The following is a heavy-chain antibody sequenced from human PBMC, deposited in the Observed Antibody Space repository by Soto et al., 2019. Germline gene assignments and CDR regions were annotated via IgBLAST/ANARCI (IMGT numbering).Heavy chain of an antibody. D-gene: IGHD6-19*01. CDR1: GYSFTSYW. CDR3: ARQRLVKNWFDP. V-gene: IGHV5-10-1*01. CDR2: IDPSDSYT. Sequence: GESLKISCKGSGYSFTSYWISWVRQMPGKGLEGMGRIDPSDSYTNYSPSFQGHVTISAXXXIXXAXLQXXSXXASXTAMYYCARQRLVKNWFDPWGQGTLVTVSS. J-gene: IGHJ5*02.